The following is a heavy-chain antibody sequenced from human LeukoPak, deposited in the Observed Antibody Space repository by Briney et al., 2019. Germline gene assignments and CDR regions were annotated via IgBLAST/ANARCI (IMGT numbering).Heavy chain of an antibody. CDR2: ISSSSSTI. V-gene: IGHV3-48*01. CDR1: GFTFSSYA. J-gene: IGHJ6*02. Sequence: PGGSLRLSCAASGFTFSSYAMIWVRQARGKGLEWVSYISSSSSTIYYADSVKGRFTISRDNAKNALYLQMNSLRAEDTAVYYCARDPRITMVRGVMREVAYGMDVWGQGTTVTVSS. CDR3: ARDPRITMVRGVMREVAYGMDV. D-gene: IGHD3-10*01.